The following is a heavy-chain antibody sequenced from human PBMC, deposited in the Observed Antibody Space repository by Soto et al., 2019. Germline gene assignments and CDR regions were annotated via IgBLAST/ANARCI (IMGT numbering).Heavy chain of an antibody. D-gene: IGHD2-15*01. J-gene: IGHJ6*03. V-gene: IGHV3-23*01. CDR1: GFTFSSYA. Sequence: GGSLRLSCAASGFTFSSYAMSWVRQAPGKGLEWVSAISGSGGSTYYADSVKGRFTISRDNSKNTLYLQMNSLRAEDTAVYYCAKDGLASGREVVVVAVSSVYYYYMDVWGKGTTVTVSS. CDR3: AKDGLASGREVVVVAVSSVYYYYMDV. CDR2: ISGSGGST.